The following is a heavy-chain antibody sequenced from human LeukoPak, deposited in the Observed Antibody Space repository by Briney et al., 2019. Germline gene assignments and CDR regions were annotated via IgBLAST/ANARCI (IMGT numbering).Heavy chain of an antibody. Sequence: GGSLRLSCAASGFTFSSYTMNWVRQAPGKGLEWVSSITSSSSYIYYADSVKGRFTISRDNAKNSLCLQMNSLRAEDTAVYYCARRGPQYSSGWYDYYYMDVWGKGTTVTVSS. CDR3: ARRGPQYSSGWYDYYYMDV. V-gene: IGHV3-21*01. D-gene: IGHD6-19*01. CDR2: ITSSSSYI. CDR1: GFTFSSYT. J-gene: IGHJ6*03.